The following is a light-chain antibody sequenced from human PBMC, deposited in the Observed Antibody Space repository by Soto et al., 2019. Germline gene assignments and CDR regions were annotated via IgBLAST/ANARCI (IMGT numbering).Light chain of an antibody. CDR2: DAS. CDR3: QQRRTWPLT. J-gene: IGKJ4*01. Sequence: EIVLTQSPGTLSLSPGERATLSCRASQSVGTFLAWYQHKPGQAPRLLILDASTRATGVPPRFSGSKSGTDFTLTISRLEPEDFAVYYCQQRRTWPLTFGGGTKVDIK. V-gene: IGKV3-11*01. CDR1: QSVGTF.